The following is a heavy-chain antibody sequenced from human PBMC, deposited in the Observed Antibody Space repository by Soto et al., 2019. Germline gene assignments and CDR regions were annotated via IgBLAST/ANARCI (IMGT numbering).Heavy chain of an antibody. Sequence: QITLKESGPTLVKPTQTLTLTCTFSGFSLSTSGVGVGWIRQPPGKALEWLALIYWDDDKRYSPSLKSRLTVTKDTSKNQVVLTMTNMDPVDTATYYCAHRRSYCSGGSCYSGFDYWGQGTLVTVSS. CDR3: AHRRSYCSGGSCYSGFDY. CDR1: GFSLSTSGVG. V-gene: IGHV2-5*02. CDR2: IYWDDDK. D-gene: IGHD2-15*01. J-gene: IGHJ4*02.